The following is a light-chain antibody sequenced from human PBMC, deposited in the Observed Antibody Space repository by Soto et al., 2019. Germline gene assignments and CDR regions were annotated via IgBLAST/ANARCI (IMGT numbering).Light chain of an antibody. J-gene: IGKJ1*01. CDR2: AAS. V-gene: IGKV1-39*01. Sequence: DIQMTQSPSSLSASVGDRVTITCRASQSISSYLNWYQQKPGKAPKLLIYAASSLQSGVPSRFSSTGSGTDFTLTISSLQPEDFATYNCQQSYSSPWTFGQGTKV. CDR1: QSISSY. CDR3: QQSYSSPWT.